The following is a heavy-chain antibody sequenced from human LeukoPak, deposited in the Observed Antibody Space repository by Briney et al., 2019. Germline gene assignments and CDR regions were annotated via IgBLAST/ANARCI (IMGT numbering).Heavy chain of an antibody. CDR2: IYHSGST. CDR3: ARDSPGAFDI. V-gene: IGHV4-30-2*01. Sequence: SQTLSLTCTVSGGSISSGGYYWSWIRQPPGKGLEWIGYIYHSGSTYYNPSLKSRVTISVDRSKNQFSLKLSSVTAADTAVYYCARDSPGAFDIWGQGTMVTVSS. CDR1: GGSISSGGYY. J-gene: IGHJ3*02.